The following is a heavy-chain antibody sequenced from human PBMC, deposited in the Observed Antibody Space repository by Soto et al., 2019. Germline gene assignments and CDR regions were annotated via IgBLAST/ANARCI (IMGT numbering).Heavy chain of an antibody. CDR2: IWYDGSNQ. V-gene: IGHV3-33*01. CDR1: GSTFSTYG. Sequence: PGGSLRLSCAPSGSTFSTYGMPWVRQAPGKGLEWVAVIWYDGSNQYYADSVKGRFTISTDNSKNMSYLQMNSLRAEDTAVYYCARDLGAFNYGSAYFDYWGQGTPVTVSS. J-gene: IGHJ4*02. D-gene: IGHD3-10*01. CDR3: ARDLGAFNYGSAYFDY.